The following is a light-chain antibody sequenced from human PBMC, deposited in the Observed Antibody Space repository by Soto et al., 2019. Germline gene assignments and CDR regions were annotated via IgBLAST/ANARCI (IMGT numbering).Light chain of an antibody. J-gene: IGKJ4*01. CDR3: QQLNNYPLT. V-gene: IGKV1-9*01. CDR2: AAS. Sequence: DIQLTQSPSSLSASLGDRVTITCRASQGIGSYLAWYQQKPGKAPRLPIYAASTLQSGVPSRFSGSGSDTEFTLTISSLQPEDFATYYCQQLNNYPLTFGGGTKVDIK. CDR1: QGIGSY.